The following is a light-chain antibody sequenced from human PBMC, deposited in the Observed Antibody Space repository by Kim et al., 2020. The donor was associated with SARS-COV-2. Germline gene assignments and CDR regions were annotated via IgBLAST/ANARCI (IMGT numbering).Light chain of an antibody. J-gene: IGLJ2*01. V-gene: IGLV3-25*03. CDR1: ALPVHY. CDR3: QSANSSGTYVV. Sequence: SYELTQPPSVSVSPGQTARITCSADALPVHYTYWYQLQPGQAPVLLIYKDNERPSGIPERFSGSSSGTTVTLTISGVQAEDEADYYCQSANSSGTYVVFGGGTQLTVL. CDR2: KDN.